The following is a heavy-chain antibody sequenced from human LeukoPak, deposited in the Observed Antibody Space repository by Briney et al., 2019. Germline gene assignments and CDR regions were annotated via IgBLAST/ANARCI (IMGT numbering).Heavy chain of an antibody. J-gene: IGHJ6*02. CDR2: ISYDGSNK. D-gene: IGHD3-9*01. CDR1: GFTFSSYG. Sequence: QTGGSLRLSCAASGFTFSSYGMHWVRQAPGKGLEWVAVISYDGSNKYYADSVKGRFTISRDNSKNTLYLQMNSLRAEDTAVYYCAKDPTTSYVILTGFGSSKPPVYYYYGMDVWGQGTTVTVSS. CDR3: AKDPTTSYVILTGFGSSKPPVYYYYGMDV. V-gene: IGHV3-30*18.